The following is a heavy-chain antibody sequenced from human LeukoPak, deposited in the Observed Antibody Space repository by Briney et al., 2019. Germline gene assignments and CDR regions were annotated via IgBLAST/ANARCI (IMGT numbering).Heavy chain of an antibody. J-gene: IGHJ4*02. CDR3: AEDGKYQLISGPH. Sequence: SVKVSCKASGGTFSSYTISWVRQAPGQGLEWMGRIIPILGIANYAQKFQGRVTITADKSTSTAYMELSSLRSEDTAVYYCAEDGKYQLISGPHWGQGTLVTVSS. CDR2: IIPILGIA. CDR1: GGTFSSYT. D-gene: IGHD2-2*01. V-gene: IGHV1-69*02.